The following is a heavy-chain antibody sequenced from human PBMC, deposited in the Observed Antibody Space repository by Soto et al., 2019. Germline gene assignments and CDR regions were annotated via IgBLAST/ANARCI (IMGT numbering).Heavy chain of an antibody. Sequence: QVQLVQSGAEVKKPGASVRVSCRPSGYTFTTYVISWVRQAPGQGLEWMGWISAYNGNTNYAQKLQGRVTMTTDTSPSTADMELRSLRSDDTAVYYCAREGVLWFGEGPNGFDPWGQGTLVTVSS. CDR3: AREGVLWFGEGPNGFDP. V-gene: IGHV1-18*04. J-gene: IGHJ5*02. D-gene: IGHD3-10*01. CDR1: GYTFTTYV. CDR2: ISAYNGNT.